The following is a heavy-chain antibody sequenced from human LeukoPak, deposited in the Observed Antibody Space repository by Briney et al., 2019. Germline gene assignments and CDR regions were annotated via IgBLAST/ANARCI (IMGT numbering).Heavy chain of an antibody. CDR1: GFTVSSNY. CDR2: IFSGGSP. Sequence: PGGSLRLSCAASGFTVSSNYMTWVRQGPGKGLEWVSVIFSGGSPYYAGSVKGRFAISRDDSKNTLYLQMNSLRADDTAMYYCARGVGVRGAISQPLEIWGQGTLVIVSS. CDR3: ARGVGVRGAISQPLEI. D-gene: IGHD3-10*01. J-gene: IGHJ4*02. V-gene: IGHV3-53*01.